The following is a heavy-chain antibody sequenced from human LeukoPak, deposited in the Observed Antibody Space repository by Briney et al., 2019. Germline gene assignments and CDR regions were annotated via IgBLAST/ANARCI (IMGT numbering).Heavy chain of an antibody. CDR3: AREVGKRDFDY. CDR2: ISSDGSNG. V-gene: IGHV3-30*04. J-gene: IGHJ4*02. Sequence: GGSLRLSCAASGFTFNFYAIHWVRQAPGKGLEWVAVISSDGSNGYYADSVKGRFTISRDNSKNMLYLQMNSLRVEDTAVYYCAREVGKRDFDYWGQGTLVTVSS. CDR1: GFTFNFYA. D-gene: IGHD1-26*01.